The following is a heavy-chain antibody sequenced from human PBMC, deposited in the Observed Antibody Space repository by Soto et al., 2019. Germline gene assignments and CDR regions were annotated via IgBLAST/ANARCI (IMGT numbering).Heavy chain of an antibody. J-gene: IGHJ6*02. Sequence: QVQLVESGGGVVQPGRSLRLSCAASGFTFSSYGMHWVRQAPGKGLEWVAGIWYAGSNKYYADSVKGRFTISRDNSKNTLYLQMNSLRAEDTAVYYCAISADYDFWSGYGMDVWGQGTTVTVSS. CDR1: GFTFSSYG. V-gene: IGHV3-33*01. CDR3: AISADYDFWSGYGMDV. CDR2: IWYAGSNK. D-gene: IGHD3-3*01.